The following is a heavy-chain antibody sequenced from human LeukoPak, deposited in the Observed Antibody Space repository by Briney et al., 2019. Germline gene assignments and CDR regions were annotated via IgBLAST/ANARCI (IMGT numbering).Heavy chain of an antibody. J-gene: IGHJ6*03. Sequence: GGSLRLSCAASGFTFSICAMSWVRQAPGTGLEWVSGISGSGIGGSTYHADSVKGRFTISRDNSKSTLYLEMNSLRAEDTAVYYCAKSYSSEENSYYYMDVWGKGTTVTVSS. D-gene: IGHD6-19*01. CDR3: AKSYSSEENSYYYMDV. CDR2: ISGSGIGGST. CDR1: GFTFSICA. V-gene: IGHV3-23*01.